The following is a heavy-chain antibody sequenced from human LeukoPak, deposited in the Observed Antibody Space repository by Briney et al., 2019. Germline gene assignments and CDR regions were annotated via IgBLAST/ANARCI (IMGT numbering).Heavy chain of an antibody. J-gene: IGHJ4*02. CDR3: AREARATPDF. D-gene: IGHD1-26*01. V-gene: IGHV3-11*01. Sequence: GGSLRLSCAASGFRFGGHYMSWIRQAPGKGLEWISYITNSGDFVNYADSVKGRFTISRDNAKNSLYLQMNSLRAEDTAVYYCAREARATPDFWGQGTVVTVSS. CDR2: ITNSGDFV. CDR1: GFRFGGHY.